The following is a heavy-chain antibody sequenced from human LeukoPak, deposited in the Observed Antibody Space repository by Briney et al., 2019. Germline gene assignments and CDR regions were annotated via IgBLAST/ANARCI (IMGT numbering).Heavy chain of an antibody. D-gene: IGHD6-13*01. CDR1: GGSFSGYY. Sequence: SETLSLTCAVYGGSFSGYYWSWVRQPPGKGLEWIGEINHSGSTNHSPSLKSRVTISVDTSKNQFSLKLRSVTAADTAVYYCARQVAATAPVGYWGQGTLVTVSS. J-gene: IGHJ4*02. CDR3: ARQVAATAPVGY. CDR2: INHSGST. V-gene: IGHV4-34*01.